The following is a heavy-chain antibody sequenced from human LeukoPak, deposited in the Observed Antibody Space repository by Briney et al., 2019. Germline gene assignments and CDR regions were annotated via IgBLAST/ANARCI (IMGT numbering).Heavy chain of an antibody. CDR1: GGSFSDFY. J-gene: IGHJ4*02. D-gene: IGHD3-22*01. V-gene: IGHV4-34*01. CDR3: ARGLTYYYDSTSYAFDS. CDR2: INHRGIT. Sequence: SETLSLTCIVNGGSFSDFYWGWIRQAPGKGLEWIGEINHRGITNYAPSLKSRVTISVDTSKSQFSPNVTSVTAADTAVYFCARGLTYYYDSTSYAFDSWGQGALVTVSS.